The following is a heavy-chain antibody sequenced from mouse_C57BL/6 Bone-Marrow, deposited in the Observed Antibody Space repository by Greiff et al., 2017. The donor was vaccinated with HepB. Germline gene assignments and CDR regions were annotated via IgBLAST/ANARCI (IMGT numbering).Heavy chain of an antibody. CDR3: AREDYYGSPFAY. Sequence: EVQLVESGPELVKPGESVKISCKASGYSFTGYFMNWVMQSHGKSLEWIGRINPYNGDTFYNQKIKGKATLTVDKSSSTAYIVLRRLTSEDSTVYYCAREDYYGSPFAYWGQGTLVTVSA. CDR1: GYSFTGYF. CDR2: INPYNGDT. J-gene: IGHJ3*01. V-gene: IGHV1-20*01. D-gene: IGHD1-1*01.